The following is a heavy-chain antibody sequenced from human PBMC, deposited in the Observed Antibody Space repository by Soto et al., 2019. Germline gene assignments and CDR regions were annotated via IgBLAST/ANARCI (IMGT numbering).Heavy chain of an antibody. CDR1: GYTFATYD. Sequence: QVQLVQSGAEVKTPGASVKVSCKASGYTFATYDINWVRQAPGQGLEWMGWMNPNSGNTGYAQKFQGRLTMTRDTALSVAHMELSSLSNEDPAVYYCARSDGYNFNWLDSWGQGTLVTVSA. CDR2: MNPNSGNT. CDR3: ARSDGYNFNWLDS. J-gene: IGHJ5*01. D-gene: IGHD2-21*01. V-gene: IGHV1-8*01.